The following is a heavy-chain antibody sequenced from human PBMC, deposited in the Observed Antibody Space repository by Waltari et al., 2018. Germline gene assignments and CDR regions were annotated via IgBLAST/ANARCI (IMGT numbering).Heavy chain of an antibody. CDR2: INPDGMTR. Sequence: EVQVVESGGGLAQPGGSLRLSCAASGFTFSRSGLHWVRRAPGKGLVWVSRINPDGMTRDYAYSVEGRFTISRDNAQNTLYLQLNNLRVDDTAIYYCARELRGDNDLWGQGTMVTVSS. D-gene: IGHD3-9*01. J-gene: IGHJ3*01. CDR3: ARELRGDNDL. V-gene: IGHV3-74*01. CDR1: GFTFSRSG.